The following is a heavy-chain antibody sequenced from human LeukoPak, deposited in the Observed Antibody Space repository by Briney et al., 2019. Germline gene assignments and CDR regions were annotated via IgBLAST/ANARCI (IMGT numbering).Heavy chain of an antibody. V-gene: IGHV1-8*01. CDR3: ARVGLGTYYDFWNGRNWFDP. CDR1: GYTFTSYD. J-gene: IGHJ5*02. D-gene: IGHD3-3*01. CDR2: MNPNSGNT. Sequence: ASVKVSCKASGYTFTSYDINWVRQATGQGLEWMGWMNPNSGNTGYAQKFQGRVTMTRNTSISTAYMELSSLRSEDTAVYYCARVGLGTYYDFWNGRNWFDPWGQGTLVTVSS.